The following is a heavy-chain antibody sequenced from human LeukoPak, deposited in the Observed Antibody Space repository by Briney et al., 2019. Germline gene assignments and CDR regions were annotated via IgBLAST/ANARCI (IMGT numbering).Heavy chain of an antibody. CDR3: AILLEDFAFSTGSAKDY. J-gene: IGHJ4*02. CDR2: INHSGST. V-gene: IGHV4-34*01. D-gene: IGHD3-3*01. Sequence: SETPSLTCAVYGGSFSGYYWSWIRQPPGKGLEWIGEINHSGSTNYNPSLKSRVTISVDTSKNQFSLKLSSVTAADTAVYYCAILLEDFAFSTGSAKDYWGQGTLVTVSS. CDR1: GGSFSGYY.